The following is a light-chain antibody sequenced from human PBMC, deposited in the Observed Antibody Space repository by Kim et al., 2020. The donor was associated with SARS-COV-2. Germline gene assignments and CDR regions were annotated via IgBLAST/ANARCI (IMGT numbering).Light chain of an antibody. V-gene: IGLV3-1*01. CDR2: QDN. CDR1: KLGDKY. Sequence: SYELTQPPSVSVSPGQTASITCSGDKLGDKYACWYQQKPGQSPVLVIYQDNKRPSGIPERFSGSNSGNTATLTISGTQAMDEADYYCQAWDSSTDLVFGGGTQLTVL. CDR3: QAWDSSTDLV. J-gene: IGLJ2*01.